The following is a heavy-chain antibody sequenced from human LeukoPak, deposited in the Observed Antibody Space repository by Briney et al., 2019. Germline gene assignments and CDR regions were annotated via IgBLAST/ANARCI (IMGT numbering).Heavy chain of an antibody. CDR2: IWYDESNK. D-gene: IGHD2-21*02. J-gene: IGHJ2*01. Sequence: GGSLRLSCAASGFTFSSYGMHRVREAPGKGLGWVAVIWYDESNKYYAESVKGRFTISRENAKNSFYLQMNSLRAGDTAVYYCVREGFCGGDCPGYFDLWGRGAPVSVSS. CDR3: VREGFCGGDCPGYFDL. V-gene: IGHV3-33*01. CDR1: GFTFSSYG.